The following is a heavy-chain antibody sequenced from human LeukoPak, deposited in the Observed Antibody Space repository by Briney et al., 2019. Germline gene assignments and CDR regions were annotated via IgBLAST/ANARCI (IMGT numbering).Heavy chain of an antibody. Sequence: GGSLRLSCAASGFTFSSNWMHWVRQAPGKGLVWVSRISGGGSRTDCADSVKGRFTISRDNRKNTLYLQMNSLRAEDTAVYYCARPLGPSVDFDYWGQGTLVTVSS. D-gene: IGHD7-27*01. CDR3: ARPLGPSVDFDY. J-gene: IGHJ4*02. V-gene: IGHV3-74*01. CDR2: ISGGGSRT. CDR1: GFTFSSNW.